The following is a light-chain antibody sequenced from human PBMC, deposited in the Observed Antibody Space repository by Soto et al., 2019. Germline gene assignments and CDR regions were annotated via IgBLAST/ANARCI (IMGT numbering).Light chain of an antibody. Sequence: IQMPPSPSTLSASVGARVTITCRASQSVITSLAWYQHKPGKAPKLLIYKASSLESGVPSRFSGSGSGTEFTLTISSLQPDDFATYYCQQYNSYSRTFGQGTKVDNK. CDR1: QSVITS. CDR3: QQYNSYSRT. V-gene: IGKV1-5*03. J-gene: IGKJ1*01. CDR2: KAS.